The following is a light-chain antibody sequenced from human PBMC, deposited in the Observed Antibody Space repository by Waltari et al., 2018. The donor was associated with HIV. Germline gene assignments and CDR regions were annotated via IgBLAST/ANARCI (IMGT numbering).Light chain of an antibody. Sequence: DVQMTQSPSTVSASIGDRVTITCRASQTISNWLAWYQQKPGKAPNLLIYQASKLESGVPSRFRGSGSGTEFTLIIANLQAEDSATYYCQQYRSYSPWTFGQGTKVE. J-gene: IGKJ1*01. V-gene: IGKV1-5*03. CDR1: QTISNW. CDR3: QQYRSYSPWT. CDR2: QAS.